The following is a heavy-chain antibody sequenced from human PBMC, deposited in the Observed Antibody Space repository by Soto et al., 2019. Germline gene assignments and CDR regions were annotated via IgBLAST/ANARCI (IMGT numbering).Heavy chain of an antibody. CDR1: GFAFSSYG. CDR3: ARDDGGMDV. V-gene: IGHV3-33*01. J-gene: IGHJ6*02. CDR2: IWYDGSNK. Sequence: PGGSLRLSCAASGFAFSSYGMHWVRQAPGKGLEWVAVIWYDGSNKYYADSVKGRFTISRDNSKNTLYLQMNSLRAEDTAVYYCARDDGGMDVWGQGTTVTVSS.